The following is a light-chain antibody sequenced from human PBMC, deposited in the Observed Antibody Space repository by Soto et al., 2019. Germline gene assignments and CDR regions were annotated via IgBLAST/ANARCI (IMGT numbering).Light chain of an antibody. J-gene: IGKJ1*01. CDR2: GAS. Sequence: EIVMTQSPGTLSVSPGERATLSCRASQSVNSNLAWYQQKPGQAPRLLIYGASTRATGIPARFSGSGSGTEFTLTISSLQSEDFAVYYCQQYNKWPLWTFGQGTKVAIK. CDR1: QSVNSN. CDR3: QQYNKWPLWT. V-gene: IGKV3-15*01.